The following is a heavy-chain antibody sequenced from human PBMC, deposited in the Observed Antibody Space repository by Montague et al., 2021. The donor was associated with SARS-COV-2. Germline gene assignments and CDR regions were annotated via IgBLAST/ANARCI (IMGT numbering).Heavy chain of an antibody. CDR3: VRVTGFIFAGAFDC. D-gene: IGHD3-9*01. J-gene: IGHJ4*02. CDR2: VYHTGAT. Sequence: SETLSLTCSVSGDSISSSDYYWSWIRQPPGKGLDWIGYVYHTGATXYNPSLQSRVTISRDTTKNQFSLELKSVTAADTAVYYCVRVTGFIFAGAFDCCGQARLVTVSS. V-gene: IGHV4-61*08. CDR1: GDSISSSDYY.